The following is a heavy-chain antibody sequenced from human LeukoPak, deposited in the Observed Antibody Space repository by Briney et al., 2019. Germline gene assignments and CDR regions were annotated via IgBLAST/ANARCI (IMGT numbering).Heavy chain of an antibody. J-gene: IGHJ5*02. Sequence: PSETLSLTCTVSGDSISSYDWSWIRQPPGKGLEWIWYAYHSGITNYNPSLKSRVTISVDTSESQFSLRLSSVTAADTAIYYCARHGGTFDPWGQGILVTVSS. CDR1: GDSISSYD. CDR3: ARHGGTFDP. D-gene: IGHD1-1*01. V-gene: IGHV4-59*01. CDR2: AYHSGIT.